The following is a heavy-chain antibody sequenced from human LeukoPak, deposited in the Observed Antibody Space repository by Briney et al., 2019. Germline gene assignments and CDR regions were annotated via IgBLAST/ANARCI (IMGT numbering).Heavy chain of an antibody. Sequence: ASETLSLTCTVSGGSISSTPYYWGWIRQPPGKGLEWIGNIYYNGNTFYNPSLKSRVTISVDTSKNQFSLKLSSVTAADTAVYYCARHPGPVAATVLFDYWGQGTLVTVSS. V-gene: IGHV4-39*01. CDR3: ARHPGPVAATVLFDY. J-gene: IGHJ4*02. CDR1: GGSISSTPYY. CDR2: IYYNGNT. D-gene: IGHD2-15*01.